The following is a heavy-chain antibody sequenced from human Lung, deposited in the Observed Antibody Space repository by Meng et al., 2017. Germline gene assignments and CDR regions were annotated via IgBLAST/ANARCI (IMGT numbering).Heavy chain of an antibody. CDR2: IDPKSGDT. D-gene: IGHD6-13*01. CDR3: VRDEDISAAGKLFGDY. J-gene: IGHJ4*02. V-gene: IGHV1-2*06. CDR1: GYNFPDYW. Sequence: ASVKVSCKPSGYNFPDYWLHWVRRAPGQGLEWMGRIDPKSGDTHYAQRFQGRVTMTGDTSISKAYMELSGLRSDDTAMYYCVRDEDISAAGKLFGDYWGQGTLVTVSS.